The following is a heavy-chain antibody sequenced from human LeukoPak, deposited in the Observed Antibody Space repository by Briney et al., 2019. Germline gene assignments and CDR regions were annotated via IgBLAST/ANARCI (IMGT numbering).Heavy chain of an antibody. CDR2: IIGSGSST. D-gene: IGHD6-13*01. CDR3: AKDRAQQLVLDF. Sequence: QPGGSLRLSCAASGVTLSPYGMHWVRQAPGKGLEWVSAIIGSGSSTYYADSVKGRFTISRDNSKNTLFLQMNSLRAEDTAVYYCAKDRAQQLVLDFWGQGTLVTVSS. CDR1: GVTLSPYG. V-gene: IGHV3-23*01. J-gene: IGHJ4*02.